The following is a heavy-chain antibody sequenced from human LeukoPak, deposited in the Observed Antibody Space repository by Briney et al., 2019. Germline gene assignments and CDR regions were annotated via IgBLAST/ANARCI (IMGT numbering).Heavy chain of an antibody. CDR3: ASALGAPHHYYYYGMDV. J-gene: IGHJ6*04. Sequence: SETLSLTCTVSGGSISSYYWSWIRQPPGKGLEWIGYIYYSGSTNYNPSLKSRVTISVDTSKNQFSLKLSSVTAADTAVYYCASALGAPHHYYYYGMDVWGKGTTVTVSS. V-gene: IGHV4-59*01. CDR2: IYYSGST. CDR1: GGSISSYY.